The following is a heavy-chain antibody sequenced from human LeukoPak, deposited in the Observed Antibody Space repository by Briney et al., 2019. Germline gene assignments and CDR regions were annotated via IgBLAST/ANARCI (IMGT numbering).Heavy chain of an antibody. Sequence: VASVKVSCKASGGIYSSYTISWVRQAPGQGLEWMGGIIPVFSTTNLAQKFQGRLKISMDESTSTAYMQLSSLSYDDTAVYYCVRDGFGEGYNSRRFDPWGQGTLVIVST. V-gene: IGHV1-69*05. J-gene: IGHJ5*02. CDR3: VRDGFGEGYNSRRFDP. CDR2: IIPVFSTT. CDR1: GGIYSSYT. D-gene: IGHD5-24*01.